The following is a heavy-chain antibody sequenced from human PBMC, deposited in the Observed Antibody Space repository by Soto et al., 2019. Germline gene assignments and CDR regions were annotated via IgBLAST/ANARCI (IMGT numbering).Heavy chain of an antibody. CDR3: ARSRYYYDSSDYYGNTFDI. D-gene: IGHD3-22*01. J-gene: IGHJ3*02. CDR1: GFALSTSGMC. Sequence: VSCPTLVNPTQTLTVTCTFSGFALSTSGMCINWIRQPPGKALEWLGIIDSDDDKYYSPSLKTRLTISKDTSKNQVVLTMTNMDPVDTATYYCARSRYYYDSSDYYGNTFDIWGQGTMVTVSS. CDR2: IDSDDDK. V-gene: IGHV2-70*01.